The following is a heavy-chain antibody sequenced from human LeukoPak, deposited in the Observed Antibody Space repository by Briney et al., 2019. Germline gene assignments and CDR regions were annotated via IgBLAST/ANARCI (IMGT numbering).Heavy chain of an antibody. CDR2: IYYSGST. Sequence: SQTLSLXCTVSGGSISSDSYYWSWIRQPPVKGLEWIGYIYYSGSTYYNPSLKSRVTISVDTSKNQFSLKLTSVTAADTAVYYCARDSSGSITKGYLYYYMDVWGKGTTVTVSS. CDR1: GGSISSDSYY. V-gene: IGHV4-30-4*08. D-gene: IGHD3-22*01. J-gene: IGHJ6*03. CDR3: ARDSSGSITKGYLYYYMDV.